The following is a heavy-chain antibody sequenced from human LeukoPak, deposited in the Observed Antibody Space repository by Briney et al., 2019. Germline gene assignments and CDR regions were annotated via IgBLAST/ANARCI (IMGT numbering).Heavy chain of an antibody. CDR2: INPNSGGT. J-gene: IGHJ4*02. V-gene: IGHV1-2*02. Sequence: ASVKVSCKASGYTFTGYHMHWVRQAPGQGLEWMGWINPNSGGTNYAQKFQGRVTMTRDTSISTAYMELSRLRSDDTAVYYCARDSAVGDILTGLKYWGQGTLVTVSS. D-gene: IGHD3-9*01. CDR3: ARDSAVGDILTGLKY. CDR1: GYTFTGYH.